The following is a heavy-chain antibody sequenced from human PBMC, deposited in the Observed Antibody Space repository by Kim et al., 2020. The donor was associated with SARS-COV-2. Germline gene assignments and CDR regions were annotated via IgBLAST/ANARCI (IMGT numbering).Heavy chain of an antibody. CDR2: ISYDGSNK. J-gene: IGHJ4*02. Sequence: GGSLRLSCAXSGFTFSSYGMHWVRQAPGKGLEWVAVISYDGSNKYYADSVKGRFTISRDNSKNTLYLQMNSLRAEDTAVYYCAKTGWSGYYSPFDYWGQGTLVTVSS. CDR1: GFTFSSYG. CDR3: AKTGWSGYYSPFDY. D-gene: IGHD3-3*01. V-gene: IGHV3-30*18.